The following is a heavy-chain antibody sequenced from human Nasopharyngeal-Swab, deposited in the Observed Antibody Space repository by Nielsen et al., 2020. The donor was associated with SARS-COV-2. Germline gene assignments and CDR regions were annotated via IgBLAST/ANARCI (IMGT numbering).Heavy chain of an antibody. CDR1: GFTFSSYG. V-gene: IGHV3-30*18. D-gene: IGHD3-10*01. J-gene: IGHJ3*02. CDR3: AKGLAGGSGAFDI. CDR2: ISYDGSNK. Sequence: GESLKISCAASGFTFSSYGMHWVRQAPGKGLEWVAVISYDGSNKYYADSVKGRFTISRDNSKNTLYLQMNSLRAEDTALYYCAKGLAGGSGAFDIWGQGTMVTVSS.